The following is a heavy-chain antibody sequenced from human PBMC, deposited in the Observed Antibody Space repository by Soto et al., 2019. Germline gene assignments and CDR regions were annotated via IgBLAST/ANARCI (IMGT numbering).Heavy chain of an antibody. CDR1: GGSLSDYF. D-gene: IGHD2-21*01. CDR3: ARGGISHWAYFYYMDV. CDR2: INHLGSI. V-gene: IGHV4-34*01. J-gene: IGHJ6*03. Sequence: SETLSLTFVVSGGSLSDYFWSWIRQPPGMALEWIGEINHLGSINYNPSLKSRVTMSVDTSKNQFSLTLNSVTAADTATYYCARGGISHWAYFYYMDVWDRGTTVTVSS.